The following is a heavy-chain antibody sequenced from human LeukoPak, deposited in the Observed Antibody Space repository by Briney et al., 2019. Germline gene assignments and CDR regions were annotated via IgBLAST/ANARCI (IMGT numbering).Heavy chain of an antibody. Sequence: SETLSLTCTVSGGSISSQHWSWIRQPPGKGLGWIGYIYYSGSPNYNPSLKSRVTISVDTSKNQISLKLSSVTAADTAVYYCARGGITIFDYWGQGTLVTVSS. V-gene: IGHV4-59*11. J-gene: IGHJ4*02. CDR2: IYYSGSP. D-gene: IGHD3-3*01. CDR3: ARGGITIFDY. CDR1: GGSISSQH.